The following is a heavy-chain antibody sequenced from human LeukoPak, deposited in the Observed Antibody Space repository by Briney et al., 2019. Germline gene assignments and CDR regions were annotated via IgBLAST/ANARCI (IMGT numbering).Heavy chain of an antibody. D-gene: IGHD3-10*01. Sequence: ASVKVSCKASGGTFSSYAISWVRQAPGQGLEWMGGIIPIFGTANYAQKFQGRVTITADKSTSTAYMELSSLRSEDTAVYYCARDGAFSYGSGSPFYYYYMDVWGKGTTVTVSS. CDR3: ARDGAFSYGSGSPFYYYYMDV. CDR2: IIPIFGTA. CDR1: GGTFSSYA. V-gene: IGHV1-69*06. J-gene: IGHJ6*03.